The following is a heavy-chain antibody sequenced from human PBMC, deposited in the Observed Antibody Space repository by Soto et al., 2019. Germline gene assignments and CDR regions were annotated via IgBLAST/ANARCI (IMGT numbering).Heavy chain of an antibody. CDR3: VVRGSAFDI. J-gene: IGHJ3*02. V-gene: IGHV3-64D*08. CDR2: ISGDGGKT. CDR1: GFTLSGDA. D-gene: IGHD3-10*01. Sequence: EVQVVESGGGLVQPGGSLRLSCSASGFTLSGDAVHWVRQVPGKGLEYVSGISGDGGKTNYADSVKGRFTISRDKFKNSLFVQMSSLRIEDTAVYYCVVRGSAFDIWGQGTVVIVSS.